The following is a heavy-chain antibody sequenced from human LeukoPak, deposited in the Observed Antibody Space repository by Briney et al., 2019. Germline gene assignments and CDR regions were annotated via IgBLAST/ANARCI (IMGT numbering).Heavy chain of an antibody. V-gene: IGHV3-33*08. Sequence: GGSLRLSCAASGFTFSNYEMNWVRQAPGKGLEWVAIIWYEGTNKFYADSVKGRFTISRDNSKNTVYLQMNSLRAEGTAVYYCARKADYYDSSGLPDYWGQGTPVTVSS. CDR3: ARKADYYDSSGLPDY. J-gene: IGHJ4*02. D-gene: IGHD3-22*01. CDR1: GFTFSNYE. CDR2: IWYEGTNK.